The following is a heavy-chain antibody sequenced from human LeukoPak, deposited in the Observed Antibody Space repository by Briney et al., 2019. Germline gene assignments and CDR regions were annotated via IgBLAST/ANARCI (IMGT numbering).Heavy chain of an antibody. Sequence: ASVRVSCKASGYTFTGYYIHWVRQAPGQGLEWMGWINPNSGGTNYAQKFQGRVTMNRDTSISTAYMELSRLRSDDTAVYYCARDLVLIPESLLIAVAEAHGMDVWGQGTTVTVSS. D-gene: IGHD6-19*01. CDR1: GYTFTGYY. J-gene: IGHJ6*02. V-gene: IGHV1-2*02. CDR3: ARDLVLIPESLLIAVAEAHGMDV. CDR2: INPNSGGT.